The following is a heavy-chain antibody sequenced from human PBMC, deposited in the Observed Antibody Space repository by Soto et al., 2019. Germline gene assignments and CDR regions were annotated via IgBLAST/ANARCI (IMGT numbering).Heavy chain of an antibody. CDR2: INHSGST. CDR3: ARYVEYQLLRYYYYYMAV. CDR1: GGSFSGYY. V-gene: IGHV4-34*01. D-gene: IGHD2-2*01. J-gene: IGHJ6*03. Sequence: SETLSLTCAVYGGSFSGYYWIWIRQPPGKGLEWIGEINHSGSTNYNPSLKSRVTISVDTSKNQFSLKLSSVTAADTAVYYCARYVEYQLLRYYYYYMAVWVKGTTVTVS.